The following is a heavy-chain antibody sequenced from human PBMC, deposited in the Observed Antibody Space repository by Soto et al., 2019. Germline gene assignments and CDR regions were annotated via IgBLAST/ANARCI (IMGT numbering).Heavy chain of an antibody. CDR3: VRQLVPPDYYYGMDV. V-gene: IGHV4-34*01. CDR2: INHSGST. J-gene: IGHJ6*02. D-gene: IGHD6-13*01. CDR1: GGSFSGYY. Sequence: QVQLQQWGAGLLKPSETLSLTCAVYGGSFSGYYWSWIRQPPGKGLEWIGEINHSGSTNYNPSLKSRVTISVDTSKNQFSLKLSSVTAADTAVYYCVRQLVPPDYYYGMDVWGQGTTVTVSS.